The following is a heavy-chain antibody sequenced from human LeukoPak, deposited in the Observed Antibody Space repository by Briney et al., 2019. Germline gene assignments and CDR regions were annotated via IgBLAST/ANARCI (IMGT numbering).Heavy chain of an antibody. CDR3: AKDGHYDSSGYYGVFDY. CDR1: GFTFSSYG. D-gene: IGHD3-22*01. Sequence: PGGSLRLSCAASGFTFSSYGMHWVRQAPDKGLEWVAVISYDGSNKYYADSVKGRFTISRDNSKNTLYLQMNSLRAEDTAVYYCAKDGHYDSSGYYGVFDYWGQGTLVTVSS. J-gene: IGHJ4*02. CDR2: ISYDGSNK. V-gene: IGHV3-30*18.